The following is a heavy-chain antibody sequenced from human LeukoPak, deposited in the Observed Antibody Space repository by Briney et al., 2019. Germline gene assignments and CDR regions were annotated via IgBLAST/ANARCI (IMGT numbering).Heavy chain of an antibody. CDR3: ARHFLVVPAAISYFDY. CDR2: IYYSGST. CDR1: GGSISSYY. D-gene: IGHD2-2*02. Sequence: ASETLSLTCTVSGGSISSYYWGWIRQPPGKGLEWIGSIYYSGSTYYNPSLKSRVTISVDTSKNQFSLKLSSVTAADTAVYYCARHFLVVPAAISYFDYWGQGTLVTVSS. V-gene: IGHV4-39*01. J-gene: IGHJ4*02.